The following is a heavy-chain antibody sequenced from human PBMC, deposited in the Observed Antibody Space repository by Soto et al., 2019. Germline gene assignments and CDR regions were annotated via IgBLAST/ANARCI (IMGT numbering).Heavy chain of an antibody. CDR3: TRDSGRREDY. CDR2: ISNIGTTT. Sequence: GGSLRLACAASGFTFSSYSINWVRQAPGKGLEWIAYISNIGTTTYYADSGRGRFTISRDNAKNSVYLQMNSLRAEDTALYYCTRDSGRREDYWGQGALVTVSS. D-gene: IGHD5-12*01. V-gene: IGHV3-48*01. CDR1: GFTFSSYS. J-gene: IGHJ4*02.